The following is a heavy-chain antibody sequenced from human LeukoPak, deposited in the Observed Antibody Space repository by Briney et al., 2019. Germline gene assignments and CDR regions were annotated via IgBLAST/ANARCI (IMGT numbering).Heavy chain of an antibody. CDR2: IYSTGST. D-gene: IGHD1-26*01. CDR1: GASISSGSYY. CDR3: ARDGPSSGTYSSSWYFDL. Sequence: PSQTLSLTCTVSGASISSGSYYWSWIRQPAGKGLEWIGRIYSTGSTNYNPSLKSRVTISVDTSESQFSLKLSSVTAADTALYYCARDGPSSGTYSSSWYFDLWGRGTLVTVSS. J-gene: IGHJ2*01. V-gene: IGHV4-61*02.